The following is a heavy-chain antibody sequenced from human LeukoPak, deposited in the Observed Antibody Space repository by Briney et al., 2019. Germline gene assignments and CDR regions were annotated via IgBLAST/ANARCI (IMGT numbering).Heavy chain of an antibody. D-gene: IGHD6-13*01. V-gene: IGHV1-2*02. Sequence: ASVKVSCKASGYTFTGYYMHWVRQAPGQGLEWMGWINPNSGGTNYAQKFPGRVTMTRDTSISTAYMELSRLRSDDTAVYYCARTGIGPPDEASSSWYRYYYYMDVWGKGTTVTVSS. J-gene: IGHJ6*03. CDR2: INPNSGGT. CDR3: ARTGIGPPDEASSSWYRYYYYMDV. CDR1: GYTFTGYY.